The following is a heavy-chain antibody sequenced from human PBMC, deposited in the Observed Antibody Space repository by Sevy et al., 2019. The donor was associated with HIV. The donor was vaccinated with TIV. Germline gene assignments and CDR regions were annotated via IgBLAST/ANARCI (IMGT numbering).Heavy chain of an antibody. CDR1: GYTFTSYY. D-gene: IGHD2-15*01. CDR3: ARGSGGRSGWFDP. J-gene: IGHJ5*02. CDR2: VNPSGGSK. V-gene: IGHV1-46*01. Sequence: ASVKVSCKASGYTFTSYYMYWVRQAPGQGLEWMGIVNPSGGSKSYAQKFQGRVTMTRDTSTSTVYMELSRLRSEDTAVYYCARGSGGRSGWFDPWGQGTLVTVSS.